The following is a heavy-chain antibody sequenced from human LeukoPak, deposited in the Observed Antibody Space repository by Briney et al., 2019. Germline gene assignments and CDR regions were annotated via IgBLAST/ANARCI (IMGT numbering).Heavy chain of an antibody. CDR3: ARGGTMVRGGYYYYYGMDV. CDR1: GFTFSSYG. D-gene: IGHD3-10*01. CDR2: ISYDGSNK. J-gene: IGHJ6*02. V-gene: IGHV3-30*03. Sequence: GRSLRLSCAASGFTFSSYGMHWVRQAPGKGLEWVAVISYDGSNKYYADSVKGRFTISRDNSKNTLYLQMNSLRAEDTAVYYCARGGTMVRGGYYYYYGMDVWGQGTTVTVSS.